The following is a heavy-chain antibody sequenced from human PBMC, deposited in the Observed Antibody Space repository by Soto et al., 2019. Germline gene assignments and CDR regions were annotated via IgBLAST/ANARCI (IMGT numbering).Heavy chain of an antibody. Sequence: GGSLRLSCAASGFTFSNYAMSWIRQAPGKGLEWVSTIRETGNTYYADSVRGRFATSRDNSENTLYLQMSSLRAEDTAVYYCAKQQMGVIRALDYWGQGTLVTSPQ. J-gene: IGHJ4*02. V-gene: IGHV3-23*01. D-gene: IGHD1-26*01. CDR1: GFTFSNYA. CDR3: AKQQMGVIRALDY. CDR2: IRETGNT.